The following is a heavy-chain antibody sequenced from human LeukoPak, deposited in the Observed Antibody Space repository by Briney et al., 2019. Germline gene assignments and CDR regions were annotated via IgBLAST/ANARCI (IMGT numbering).Heavy chain of an antibody. CDR1: GGSISSSSYC. CDR3: ARLEGNDAFDI. D-gene: IGHD1-1*01. CDR2: IYYSGST. V-gene: IGHV4-39*01. J-gene: IGHJ3*02. Sequence: SETLSLTCTVSGGSISSSSYCWGWIRQPPGKGLEWIGSIYYSGSTYYNPSLKSRVTISVDTSKNQFSLKLSSVTAADTAVYYCARLEGNDAFDIWGQGTMVTVSS.